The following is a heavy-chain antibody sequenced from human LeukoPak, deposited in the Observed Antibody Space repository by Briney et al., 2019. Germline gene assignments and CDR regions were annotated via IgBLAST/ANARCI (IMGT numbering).Heavy chain of an antibody. J-gene: IGHJ4*02. CDR1: GGTFSSYA. D-gene: IGHD3-10*01. Sequence: SVKVSCKASGGTFSSYAISWVRQAPGQGLEWMGGIIPIFSTANYAQKFQGRVTITADESTSTAYMELSRLRSDDTAVYYCARGVTMVRGAQPGGYWGQGTLVTVSS. V-gene: IGHV1-69*13. CDR2: IIPIFSTA. CDR3: ARGVTMVRGAQPGGY.